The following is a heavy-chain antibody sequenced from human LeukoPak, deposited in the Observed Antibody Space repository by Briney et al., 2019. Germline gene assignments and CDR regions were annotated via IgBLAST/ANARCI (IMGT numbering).Heavy chain of an antibody. CDR3: ARVPIYSNNWFDP. V-gene: IGHV1-2*02. CDR1: GYTFTGYY. D-gene: IGHD6-13*01. Sequence: ASVKVSCKASGYTFTGYYVHWVRQAPGQGLEWMGWINPNSGGTNYAQKFQGRVTMTRDTSISTAYMELSRLRSDDTAVYYCARVPIYSNNWFDPWGQGTLVTVSS. J-gene: IGHJ5*02. CDR2: INPNSGGT.